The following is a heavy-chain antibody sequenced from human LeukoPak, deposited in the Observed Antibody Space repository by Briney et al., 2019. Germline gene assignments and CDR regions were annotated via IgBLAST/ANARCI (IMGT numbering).Heavy chain of an antibody. CDR1: GFTLNNNV. J-gene: IGHJ5*02. CDR3: ARGLRFFSPFDP. D-gene: IGHD3-3*01. Sequence: GGSLRLSCAASGFTLNNNVIHWVRQAPGKGLEWVAAISYDGSHKCYADSVKGRFTISRDNSKNTLYLRMNGLRAGDTAVYYCARGLRFFSPFDPWGQGTLVTVSS. V-gene: IGHV3-30*04. CDR2: ISYDGSHK.